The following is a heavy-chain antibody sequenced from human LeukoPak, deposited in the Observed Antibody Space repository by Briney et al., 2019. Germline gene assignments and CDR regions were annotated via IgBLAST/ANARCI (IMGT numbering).Heavy chain of an antibody. CDR2: INPNSGGT. D-gene: IGHD5-18*01. CDR1: GYTFTGYY. V-gene: IGHV1-2*02. CDR3: ARGGVDTAMVYPFDFDY. Sequence: ASVKVSCKAPGYTFTGYYMHWVRQAPGQGLEWMGWINPNSGGTNYAQKFQGRVTMTRDTSISTAYMELSRLRSDDTAVYYCARGGVDTAMVYPFDFDYWGQGTLVTVSS. J-gene: IGHJ4*02.